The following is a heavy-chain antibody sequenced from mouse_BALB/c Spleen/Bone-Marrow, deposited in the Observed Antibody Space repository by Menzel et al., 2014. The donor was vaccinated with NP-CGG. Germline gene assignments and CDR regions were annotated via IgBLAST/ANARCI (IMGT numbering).Heavy chain of an antibody. CDR3: ALLLRYYAMDY. D-gene: IGHD1-1*01. Sequence: EVKVEESGAELVKPGASVKLSCTASGFNIKDTYMHWVKQGPEQGLEWIGRIDPANGNTKYDPKFQGKATITADTSSNTAYLQLSSLTSEDTAVYYCALLLRYYAMDYWGQGTSVAVSS. CDR1: GFNIKDTY. CDR2: IDPANGNT. V-gene: IGHV14-3*02. J-gene: IGHJ4*01.